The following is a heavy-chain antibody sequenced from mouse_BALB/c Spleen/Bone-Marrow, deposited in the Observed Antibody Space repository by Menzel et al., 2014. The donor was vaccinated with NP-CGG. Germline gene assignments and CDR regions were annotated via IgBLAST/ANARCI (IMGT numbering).Heavy chain of an antibody. CDR3: VRRVQLDY. V-gene: IGHV5-9*02. J-gene: IGHJ2*01. Sequence: EVKLVESGGGLVKPGGSLKLSRAASGFAFSSYDMSWVRQTPEKRLEWVATISSGGSYTYYPDSVKGRFTISRDNARNALYLQMSSLRSEDTALYYCVRRVQLDYWGQGTTLTVSS. CDR1: GFAFSSYD. CDR2: ISSGGSYT.